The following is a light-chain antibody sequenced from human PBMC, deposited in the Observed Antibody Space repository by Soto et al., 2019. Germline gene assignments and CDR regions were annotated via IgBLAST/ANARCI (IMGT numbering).Light chain of an antibody. CDR2: GAS. J-gene: IGKJ5*01. Sequence: EIVMTQSPATLSLCPWELATVAGRASQGIVDTLNWYQQKPGQAPRLLIYGASIRATGIPDRFSGSGSGTDFTLTISRLEPEDFAVYYCQQYGSSVITFGQGTRLEI. CDR1: QGIVDT. CDR3: QQYGSSVIT. V-gene: IGKV3-20*01.